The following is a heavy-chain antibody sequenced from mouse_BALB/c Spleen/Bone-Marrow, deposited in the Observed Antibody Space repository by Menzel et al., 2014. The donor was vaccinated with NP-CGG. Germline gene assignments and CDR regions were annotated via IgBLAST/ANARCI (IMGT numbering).Heavy chain of an antibody. Sequence: DVHLVESGGGLVQPGGSLRLSCATSGFTFTDYYMSWVRQPPGKALEWLGFIRNKANGYTTEYSASVKGRFTISRDNSQSILYLQMNTLRAEDSATYYCARGWITTGIARWGQGTLVTVSA. J-gene: IGHJ3*01. CDR3: ARGWITTGIAR. CDR1: GFTFTDYY. CDR2: IRNKANGYTT. V-gene: IGHV7-3*02. D-gene: IGHD1-1*01.